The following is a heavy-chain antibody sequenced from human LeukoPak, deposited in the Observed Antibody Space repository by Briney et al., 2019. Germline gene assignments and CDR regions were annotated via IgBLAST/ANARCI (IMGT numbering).Heavy chain of an antibody. V-gene: IGHV4-4*07. CDR3: AREGTSARTVTIDY. D-gene: IGHD4-17*01. Sequence: SETLSLTCTVSGGSISNYYWSWIRQSAGKGLEWIGRIYSTGSTNYNPSLKSRVTMSVDTSKNQFSLKLNSVTAADTAVYYCAREGTSARTVTIDYWGQGTLVTVSS. CDR1: GGSISNYY. CDR2: IYSTGST. J-gene: IGHJ4*02.